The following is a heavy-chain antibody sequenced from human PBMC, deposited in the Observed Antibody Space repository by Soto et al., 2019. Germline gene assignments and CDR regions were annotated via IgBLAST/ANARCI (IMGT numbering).Heavy chain of an antibody. J-gene: IGHJ6*02. CDR2: INPTSGGT. D-gene: IGHD2-8*02. CDR1: GYTFTSSY. CDR3: ARSPGASGLDV. Sequence: GASVKVSCKASGYTFTSSYIHWVRQAPGQGPEWMGIINPTSGGTSYAQNLQGRVTMTRDTSTRTVYMELNSLRSDDTAVYYCARSPGASGLDVWGQGTTVTVSS. V-gene: IGHV1-46*01.